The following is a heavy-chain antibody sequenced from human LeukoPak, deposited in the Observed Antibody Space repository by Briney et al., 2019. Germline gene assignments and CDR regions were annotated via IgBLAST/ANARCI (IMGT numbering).Heavy chain of an antibody. J-gene: IGHJ4*02. CDR1: GYTFTRYG. Sequence: ASVRVSCKASGYTFTRYGISWVRQAPGQGLQWLGWSSASNGNTNYAQKFRDRVTMSTDTSTGTAYLDVRSLTSDDTAVYYCARDHSNWNYAPDFWGQGTLVSVSS. CDR3: ARDHSNWNYAPDF. CDR2: SSASNGNT. V-gene: IGHV1-18*01. D-gene: IGHD1-7*01.